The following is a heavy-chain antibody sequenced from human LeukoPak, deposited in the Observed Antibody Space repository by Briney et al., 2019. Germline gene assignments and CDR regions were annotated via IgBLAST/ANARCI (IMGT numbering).Heavy chain of an antibody. D-gene: IGHD3-16*01. V-gene: IGHV3-30*02. Sequence: GGSLRLSCAASGFTFSSYGMHWVRQAPGKGLEWVAFIRYDGSNQYYADSVKGRFTISRDNSKNTLYLQMNSLRAEDTAVYYCAKIGGGDYYYYYYMDVWGKGTTVTISS. J-gene: IGHJ6*03. CDR2: IRYDGSNQ. CDR1: GFTFSSYG. CDR3: AKIGGGDYYYYYYMDV.